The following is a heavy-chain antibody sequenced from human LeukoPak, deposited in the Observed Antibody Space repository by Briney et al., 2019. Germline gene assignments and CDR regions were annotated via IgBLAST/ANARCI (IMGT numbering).Heavy chain of an antibody. V-gene: IGHV1-69*04. CDR2: IIPILGIA. J-gene: IGHJ4*02. D-gene: IGHD3-22*01. CDR1: GGTFSSYA. Sequence: SVKVSCKASGGTFSSYAISWVRQAPGQGLEWMGRIIPILGIANYAQKFQGRVTITADKSTSTAYMELSSLRSEDTAVYYCASGYYDSSAQIDYWGQGTLVTVSS. CDR3: ASGYYDSSAQIDY.